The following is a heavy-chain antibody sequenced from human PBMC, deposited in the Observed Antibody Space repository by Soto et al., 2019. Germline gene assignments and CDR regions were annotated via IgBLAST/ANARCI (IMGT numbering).Heavy chain of an antibody. CDR1: GFTFSSYS. V-gene: IGHV3-21*01. CDR2: ISSSSSYI. Sequence: EVQLVESGGGLVKPGGSLRLSCAASGFTFSSYSMNWVRQAPGKGLEWVSSISSSSSYIYYADSVKGRFTISRDNAKNCLYLQMNSLRAADTAVYYCARDGDSGPPGYYYYYYGMDVWGQGTTVTVSS. J-gene: IGHJ6*02. D-gene: IGHD5-12*01. CDR3: ARDGDSGPPGYYYYYYGMDV.